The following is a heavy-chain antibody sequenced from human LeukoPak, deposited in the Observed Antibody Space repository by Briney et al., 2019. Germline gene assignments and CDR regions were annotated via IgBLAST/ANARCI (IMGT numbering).Heavy chain of an antibody. CDR3: ATGGNLDY. D-gene: IGHD4-23*01. J-gene: IGHJ4*02. Sequence: SETLSLTCTVSGGSISSDGYYWSWIRQPPGKGLEWIGYIYHSGSTYYNPSLKSRVTISVDRSKNQFSLKLSSVTAADTAVYYCATGGNLDYWGQGTLVTVSS. CDR2: IYHSGST. CDR1: GGSISSDGYY. V-gene: IGHV4-30-2*01.